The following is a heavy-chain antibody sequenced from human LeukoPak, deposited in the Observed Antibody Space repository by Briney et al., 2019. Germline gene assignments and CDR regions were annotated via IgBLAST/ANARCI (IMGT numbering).Heavy chain of an antibody. Sequence: GESLKISCKGSGYSFTNYGIGWVRQMPGKGLEWMGIIYPGDSDTKYSPSFQGQVTISADKSISTAYLQWNSLKASDTAMYYCARLVAPRPVDYWGQGTLVTVSS. CDR2: IYPGDSDT. V-gene: IGHV5-51*01. D-gene: IGHD6-6*01. CDR3: ARLVAPRPVDY. CDR1: GYSFTNYG. J-gene: IGHJ4*02.